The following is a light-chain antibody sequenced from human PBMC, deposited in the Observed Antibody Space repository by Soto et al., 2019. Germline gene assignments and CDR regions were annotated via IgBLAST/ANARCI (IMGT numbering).Light chain of an antibody. CDR1: SSDVGGYKY. CDR2: DVT. Sequence: QSVLTQPASVSGSPGQSITISCTGTSSDVGGYKYVSWYQQHPDKAPKLIIYDVTNRPSGISNRFSGSKSGNTASLTISGLQAEDEADYYCTSYSSISSYVFGPGSMVTV. CDR3: TSYSSISSYV. V-gene: IGLV2-14*01. J-gene: IGLJ1*01.